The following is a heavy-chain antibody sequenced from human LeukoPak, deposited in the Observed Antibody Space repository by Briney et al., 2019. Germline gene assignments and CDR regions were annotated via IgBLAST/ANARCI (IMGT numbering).Heavy chain of an antibody. CDR3: ARGRGITFGGVIVRRGYYFDY. V-gene: IGHV4-59*01. CDR2: IYYSGST. D-gene: IGHD3-16*02. Sequence: SETLSLTCTVSGGSISSYYWSWIRQPPGKGLEGIGYIYYSGSTNYNPSLKSRVTISVDTSKNQFSLKLSSVTAADTAVYYCARGRGITFGGVIVRRGYYFDYWGQGSLVTVSS. CDR1: GGSISSYY. J-gene: IGHJ4*02.